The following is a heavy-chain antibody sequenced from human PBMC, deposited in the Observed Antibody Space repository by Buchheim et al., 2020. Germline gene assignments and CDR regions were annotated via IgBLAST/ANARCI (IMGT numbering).Heavy chain of an antibody. CDR1: GFTFSSYW. J-gene: IGHJ6*02. CDR3: ARDKAQGFDFWSGIALPPGGMDV. Sequence: EVQLVESGGGLVQPGGSLRLSCAASGFTFSSYWMHWVRQAPGKGLVWVSRINSDGSSTSYADSVKGRFTISRDNAKNTLYLQRNSLRAEDTAVYYCARDKAQGFDFWSGIALPPGGMDVWGQGTT. CDR2: INSDGSST. D-gene: IGHD3-3*01. V-gene: IGHV3-74*01.